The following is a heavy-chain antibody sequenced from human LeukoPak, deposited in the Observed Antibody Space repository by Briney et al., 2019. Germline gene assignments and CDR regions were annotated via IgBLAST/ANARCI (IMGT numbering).Heavy chain of an antibody. CDR3: ARAGDQYFEY. Sequence: ASVKVSCKASGDTFSDYYIHWVRQAPGQGLEWMGIINPTGDDANYTQNFQGRDTLTRDTSASTVYMELTSLRSEDTAVYYCARAGDQYFEYWGQGTPVTVSS. D-gene: IGHD3-10*01. CDR2: INPTGDDA. V-gene: IGHV1-46*01. CDR1: GDTFSDYY. J-gene: IGHJ4*02.